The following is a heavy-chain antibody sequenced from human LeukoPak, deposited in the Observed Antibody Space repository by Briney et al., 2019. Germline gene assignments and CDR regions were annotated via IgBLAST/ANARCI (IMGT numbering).Heavy chain of an antibody. CDR2: IIPIFGTA. J-gene: IGHJ3*02. V-gene: IGHV1-69*05. CDR1: GATFSSYA. D-gene: IGHD2-2*01. CDR3: ASAYCSSTSCYLSYARIGAFDI. Sequence: ASVKISCKASGATFSSYAISWVRQAPGQGLEWMGGIIPIFGTANYAQKFQGRVTITTDESTSTAYMELSSLRSEDTAVYYCASAYCSSTSCYLSYARIGAFDIWGQGTMVTVSS.